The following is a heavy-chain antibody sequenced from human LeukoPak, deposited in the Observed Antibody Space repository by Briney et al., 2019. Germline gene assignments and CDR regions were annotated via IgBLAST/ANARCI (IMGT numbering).Heavy chain of an antibody. J-gene: IGHJ6*03. CDR1: GGSFSGHY. Sequence: PSETLSLTCVFYGGSFSGHYWSWIRQPPGKGLEWIGEINHSGSTNYNPSLKSRVTISVDTSKNQFSLKLSSVTAADTAVYYCARLVRPTGYYNSGYYYYMDVWGKGTTVTISS. D-gene: IGHD3-9*01. CDR2: INHSGST. V-gene: IGHV4-34*01. CDR3: ARLVRPTGYYNSGYYYYMDV.